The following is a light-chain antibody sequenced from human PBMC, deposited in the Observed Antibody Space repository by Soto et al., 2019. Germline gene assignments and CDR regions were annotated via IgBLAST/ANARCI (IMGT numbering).Light chain of an antibody. Sequence: EIVLTQSPGTLSLSPGERATLSCRASQSVSSSYLAWYQQKPGQAPRLLIYGASSRATGIPERFSGGGSGTDFTLTISRLEPEEFAVYYCQHYGSSQTFGQGTEVEIK. V-gene: IGKV3-20*01. CDR1: QSVSSSY. CDR2: GAS. J-gene: IGKJ1*01. CDR3: QHYGSSQT.